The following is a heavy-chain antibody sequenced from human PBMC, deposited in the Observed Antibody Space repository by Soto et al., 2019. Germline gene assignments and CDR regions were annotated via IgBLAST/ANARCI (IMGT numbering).Heavy chain of an antibody. Sequence: QVQLQESGPGLVKPSQTLSLTCTVSGGSISSGGYYWSWIRQHPGKGLEWIGYIYYSGSTYYNPSLKSRVTISVDTSKNQFSLKLSAVTAADTAVYYCARDLGLVRDYYYGMDVWGQGTTVTVSS. CDR2: IYYSGST. CDR3: ARDLGLVRDYYYGMDV. V-gene: IGHV4-31*03. J-gene: IGHJ6*02. CDR1: GGSISSGGYY. D-gene: IGHD6-19*01.